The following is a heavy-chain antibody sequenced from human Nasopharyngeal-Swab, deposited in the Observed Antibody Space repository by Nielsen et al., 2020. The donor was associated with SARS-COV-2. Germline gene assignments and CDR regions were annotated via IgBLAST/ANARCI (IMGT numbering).Heavy chain of an antibody. CDR1: GFTFSNTW. CDR3: TTGGPYGDYFDY. V-gene: IGHV3-15*01. D-gene: IGHD4-17*01. CDR2: VKRKIEGETT. J-gene: IGHJ4*02. Sequence: GESLKISCAASGFTFSNTWVSWVRQAPGKGLEWVGRVKRKIEGETTDYAAPVKGRFTVSRDDSKNTLYLQMGSLKTEDTAVYYCTTGGPYGDYFDYWGQGTLVTVSS.